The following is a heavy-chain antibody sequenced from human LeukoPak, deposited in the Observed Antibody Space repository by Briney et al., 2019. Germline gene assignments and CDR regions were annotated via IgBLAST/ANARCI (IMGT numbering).Heavy chain of an antibody. CDR2: IYSSESN. D-gene: IGHD2-2*01. J-gene: IGHJ4*02. V-gene: IGHV4-39*01. Sequence: TSETLSLTCTVSGGSINGSTYYWGWIRQPPGKGLECSGSIYSSESNYYNPTLKSRVTRSVDTSKNQFSLKLSAVTGADTAVYYYTRRGTSHWPSEYWGKGTLVTVSS. CDR1: GGSINGSTYY. CDR3: TRRGTSHWPSEY.